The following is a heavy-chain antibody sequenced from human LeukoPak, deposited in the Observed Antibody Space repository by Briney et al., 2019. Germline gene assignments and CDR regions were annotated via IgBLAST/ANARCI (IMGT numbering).Heavy chain of an antibody. V-gene: IGHV6-1*01. CDR1: GDSVSSNGAS. CDR2: TYYRSQQWHS. Sequence: SQTLSLTCALSGDSVSSNGASWNWIRQSPSRGLEWLGRTYYRSQQWHSDYAPSVKGRITLNPDTSKNQFSLQLNSVTPEDTAVYYCGRETDFGVVTNWGQGTLVTVSS. CDR3: GRETDFGVVTN. D-gene: IGHD3-3*01. J-gene: IGHJ4*02.